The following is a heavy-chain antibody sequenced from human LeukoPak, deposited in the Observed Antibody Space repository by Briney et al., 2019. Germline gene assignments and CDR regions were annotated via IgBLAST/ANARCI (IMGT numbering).Heavy chain of an antibody. CDR3: ARGYDSSGYYYIPFDP. D-gene: IGHD3-22*01. V-gene: IGHV1-46*01. Sequence: ASVKGSCKASGYTFTRYYIHWVRQAPGQGLEWMGIINPSGGSTSYAQKFQGRVTMTRDTSTSTVYMELNSLRSVDTAVYYCARGYDSSGYYYIPFDPWGQGTLVTVSS. CDR1: GYTFTRYY. J-gene: IGHJ5*02. CDR2: INPSGGST.